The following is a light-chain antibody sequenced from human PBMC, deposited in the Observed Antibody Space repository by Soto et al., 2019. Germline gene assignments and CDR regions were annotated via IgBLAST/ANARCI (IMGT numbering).Light chain of an antibody. V-gene: IGKV1-27*01. CDR1: QGISNY. CDR2: AAS. Sequence: DIQMTQSPSSLSASVGDRVTITCRASQGISNYLAWYQQKPGKVPKLLIYAASTLHSGVPSRFSGSGSGTDFNLTISSLQPEDVSTYYCQKYNRAPYTFGQGTKLEIK. J-gene: IGKJ2*01. CDR3: QKYNRAPYT.